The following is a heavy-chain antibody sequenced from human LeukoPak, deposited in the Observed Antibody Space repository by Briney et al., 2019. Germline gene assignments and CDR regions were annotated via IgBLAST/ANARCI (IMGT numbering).Heavy chain of an antibody. D-gene: IGHD3-22*01. Sequence: SETQSLTCAVYGGSISGYYWSWIRQPPGKGLEWIGEINHSGSTNYNPSLKSRVTISVDTSKNQFSLKLSSVTAADTAVYYCASFYASSGYYDYWGQGTLVTVSS. CDR1: GGSISGYY. V-gene: IGHV4-34*01. CDR2: INHSGST. CDR3: ASFYASSGYYDY. J-gene: IGHJ4*02.